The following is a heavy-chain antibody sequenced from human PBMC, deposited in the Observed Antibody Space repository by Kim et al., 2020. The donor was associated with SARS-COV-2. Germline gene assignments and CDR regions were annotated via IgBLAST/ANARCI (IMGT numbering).Heavy chain of an antibody. J-gene: IGHJ4*02. Sequence: GGSLRLSCAASGFTVSSNYMSWVRQAPGKGLEWVSVIYSGGSTYYADSVKGRFTISRDNSKNTLYLQMNSLRAEDTAVYYCARDRPSGSYYEDYWGQGTLVTVSS. CDR2: IYSGGST. V-gene: IGHV3-66*01. D-gene: IGHD1-26*01. CDR1: GFTVSSNY. CDR3: ARDRPSGSYYEDY.